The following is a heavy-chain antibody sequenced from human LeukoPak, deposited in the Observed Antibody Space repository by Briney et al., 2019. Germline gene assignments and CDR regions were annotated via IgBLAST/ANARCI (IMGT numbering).Heavy chain of an antibody. V-gene: IGHV3-7*03. CDR3: ARTSSQYVDAFDI. CDR2: IKQDGSEK. D-gene: IGHD2-15*01. Sequence: PGGSLRLSCAASGFTFSSYAMSWVRQAPGKGLEWVANIKQDGSEKYYVDSVKGRFTISRDNAKNSLYLQMNSLRAEDTAVYYCARTSSQYVDAFDIWGQGTMVTVSS. CDR1: GFTFSSYA. J-gene: IGHJ3*02.